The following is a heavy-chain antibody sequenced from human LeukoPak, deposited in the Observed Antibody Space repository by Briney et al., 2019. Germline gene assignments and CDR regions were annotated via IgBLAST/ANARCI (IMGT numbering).Heavy chain of an antibody. V-gene: IGHV4-4*02. CDR2: IYHSGST. Sequence: SGTLSLTCAVSGGSISSSNWWSWVRQPPGKGLEWIGEIYHSGSTNYNPSLKSRVTISVDKSKNQFSLKLSSVTAADTAVNYCARDSGSSSGHFDYWGQGTLVTVSS. CDR3: ARDSGSSSGHFDY. D-gene: IGHD6-19*01. J-gene: IGHJ4*02. CDR1: GGSISSSNW.